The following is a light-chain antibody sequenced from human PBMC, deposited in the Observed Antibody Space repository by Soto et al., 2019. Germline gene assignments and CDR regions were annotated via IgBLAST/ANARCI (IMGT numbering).Light chain of an antibody. V-gene: IGKV1-33*01. CDR1: QSISSW. CDR2: DAS. J-gene: IGKJ5*01. CDR3: QHYDHLPIT. Sequence: DLQMTQSPSTLSDSVGDRVTITCRASQSISSWLAWYQQKPGKAPRLLLYDASSLETGVPSRFSGSGSGTDFTFTISSLQPEDIATYYCQHYDHLPITFGQGTRLEI.